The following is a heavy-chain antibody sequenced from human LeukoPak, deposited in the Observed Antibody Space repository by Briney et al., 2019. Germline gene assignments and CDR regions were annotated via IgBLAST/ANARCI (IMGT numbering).Heavy chain of an antibody. CDR2: ISAYNGNT. CDR1: GYTLTSYG. D-gene: IGHD3-22*01. V-gene: IGHV1-18*01. J-gene: IGHJ6*03. CDR3: ARETAPLYYYDSSGSPYYMDV. Sequence: ASVKVSCKASGYTLTSYGISWVRQAPGQGREWMGWISAYNGNTNYAQKLQGRVTMTTDTSTSTAYMELRSLRSDDTAVYYCARETAPLYYYDSSGSPYYMDVWGKGTTVTVSS.